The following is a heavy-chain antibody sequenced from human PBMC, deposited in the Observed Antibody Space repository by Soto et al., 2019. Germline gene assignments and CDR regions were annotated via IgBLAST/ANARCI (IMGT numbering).Heavy chain of an antibody. CDR3: ARAIPFYGDYWYFDL. CDR2: IYYSGST. V-gene: IGHV4-61*01. CDR1: GGSVSSGSYY. Sequence: QVQLQESGPGLVKPSETLSLTCTVSGGSVSSGSYYWSWIRQPPGKGLEWIGYIYYSGSTNYNPSLTRRVTISVDTSKNQFALKLSSVTAADTAVYYCARAIPFYGDYWYFDLWGRGTLVTVSS. J-gene: IGHJ2*01. D-gene: IGHD4-17*01.